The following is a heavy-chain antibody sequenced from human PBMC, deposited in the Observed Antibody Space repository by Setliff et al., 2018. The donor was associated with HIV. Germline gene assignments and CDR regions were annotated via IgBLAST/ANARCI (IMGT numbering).Heavy chain of an antibody. Sequence: PSETLSLTCTVSGGSISSYYLSWIRQPPGKGLEWIGYIYYSGSSNYNPSLKSRVTISVDTSKNQFSLKLSSVTAADTAVYYCARGVVVAATRWFDPWGQGTLVTVSS. CDR3: ARGVVVAATRWFDP. CDR1: GGSISSYY. D-gene: IGHD2-15*01. J-gene: IGHJ5*02. CDR2: IYYSGSS. V-gene: IGHV4-59*01.